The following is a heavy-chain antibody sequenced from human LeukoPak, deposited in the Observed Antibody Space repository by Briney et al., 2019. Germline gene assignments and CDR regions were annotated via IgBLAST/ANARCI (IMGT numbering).Heavy chain of an antibody. V-gene: IGHV4-34*01. D-gene: IGHD3-10*01. Sequence: PSDTLSLTCAVYGGSFSGYYWSWIRQPTGKGVEWIGEINCSGSTNYTPSLKSRVPISVNASKTHLSLKLSSVSAADTAVYYCARGFQYYGYYVHGAEYFQHWGQDTLVTVSP. J-gene: IGHJ1*01. CDR2: INCSGST. CDR3: ARGFQYYGYYVHGAEYFQH. CDR1: GGSFSGYY.